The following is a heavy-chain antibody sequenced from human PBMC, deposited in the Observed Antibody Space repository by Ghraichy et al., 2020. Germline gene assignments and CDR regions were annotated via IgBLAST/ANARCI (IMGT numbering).Heavy chain of an antibody. CDR3: AKEDAVSAVPDY. CDR2: IAGSGGNT. J-gene: IGHJ4*02. CDR1: GLIFSSYA. V-gene: IGHV3-23*01. D-gene: IGHD2-15*01. Sequence: GGSLRLSCAASGLIFSSYAMTWVRQAPGGGLEWVSAIAGSGGNTYYADFAKGRFTISSDNSKNTLYLQMNSLRAEDTAVYYCAKEDAVSAVPDYWGQGTLVTVSS.